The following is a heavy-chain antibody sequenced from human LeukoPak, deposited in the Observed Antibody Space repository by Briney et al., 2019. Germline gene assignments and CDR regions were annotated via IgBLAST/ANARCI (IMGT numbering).Heavy chain of an antibody. D-gene: IGHD3-10*01. Sequence: GGSLRLSSAASGFTFSSYSMNWVRQAPGKGLEWVSYISSSSSTIYYADSVKGRFTISRDNAKNSLYLQMNSLRAEDTAVYYCARDLNYYGSGSYLDYWGQGTLVTVSS. J-gene: IGHJ4*02. CDR3: ARDLNYYGSGSYLDY. CDR1: GFTFSSYS. V-gene: IGHV3-48*01. CDR2: ISSSSSTI.